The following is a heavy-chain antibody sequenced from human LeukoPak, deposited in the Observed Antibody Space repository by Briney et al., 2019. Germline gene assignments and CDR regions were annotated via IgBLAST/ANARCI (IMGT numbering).Heavy chain of an antibody. CDR1: GGSFSGYY. V-gene: IGHV4-34*01. Sequence: SETLSLTCAVYGGSFSGYYWSWIRQPPGKGLEWIGEINHSGSTNYNPSLKGRVTISVDTSKNQFSLKLSSVTAADTAVYYCARADDFWSGYYRNYYYYMDVWGKGTTVTVSS. CDR2: INHSGST. D-gene: IGHD3-3*01. CDR3: ARADDFWSGYYRNYYYYMDV. J-gene: IGHJ6*03.